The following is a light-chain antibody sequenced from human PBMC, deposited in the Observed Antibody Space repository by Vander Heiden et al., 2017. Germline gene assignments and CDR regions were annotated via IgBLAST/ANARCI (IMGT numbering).Light chain of an antibody. J-gene: IGKJ1*01. CDR3: PQSYSTPPWT. V-gene: IGKV1-39*01. CDR2: AAS. Sequence: DIQMTQSPSSLSAAVGDRVTITCRTTQSISSYLNCYQQKPVNAPKLLINAASSLQGTVPSTCSSCSSLTNFTLTIIILQAEDFATYYCPQSYSTPPWTFGQGTKVEIK. CDR1: QSISSY.